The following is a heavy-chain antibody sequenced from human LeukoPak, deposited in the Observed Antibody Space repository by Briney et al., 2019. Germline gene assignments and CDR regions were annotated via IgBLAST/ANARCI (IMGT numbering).Heavy chain of an antibody. CDR2: IYHSGST. Sequence: TSETLSLTCTVSGYSISSGYYWGWIRQPPGKGLEWIGSIYHSGSTNYNPSLKSRVTISVDTSKNQFSLKLSSVTAADTAVYYCARGPQAVQPYMDVWGKGTTVTVSS. CDR3: ARGPQAVQPYMDV. CDR1: GYSISSGYY. V-gene: IGHV4-38-2*02. D-gene: IGHD2-2*01. J-gene: IGHJ6*03.